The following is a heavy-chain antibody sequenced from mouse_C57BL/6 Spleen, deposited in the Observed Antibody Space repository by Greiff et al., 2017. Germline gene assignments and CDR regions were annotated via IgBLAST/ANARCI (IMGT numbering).Heavy chain of an antibody. CDR2: INPGSGGT. CDR3: ARGSYDYDGWYFDV. D-gene: IGHD2-4*01. J-gene: IGHJ1*03. Sequence: VQLQQSGAELVRPGTSVKVSCKASGYAFTNYLIEWVKQRPGQGLEWIGVINPGSGGTNYNEKFKGKATLTADKSSSTAYMQLSSLTSEESAVYFCARGSYDYDGWYFDVWGTGTTVTVSS. V-gene: IGHV1-54*01. CDR1: GYAFTNYL.